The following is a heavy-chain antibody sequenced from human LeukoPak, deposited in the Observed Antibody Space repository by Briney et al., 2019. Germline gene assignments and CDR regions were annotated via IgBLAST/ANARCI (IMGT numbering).Heavy chain of an antibody. D-gene: IGHD5-24*01. V-gene: IGHV4-4*07. CDR1: GGSISSYY. J-gene: IGHJ6*03. CDR2: IYTSGST. Sequence: SETLSLTCTVSGGSISSYYWSWIRQPAGKGLEWIGRIYTSGSTNYNPSLKSRVTMSVDTSKNQFSLKLSSVTAADTAVYYCARDAGDGYNYEYYYYMDVWGKGTTVTVSS. CDR3: ARDAGDGYNYEYYYYMDV.